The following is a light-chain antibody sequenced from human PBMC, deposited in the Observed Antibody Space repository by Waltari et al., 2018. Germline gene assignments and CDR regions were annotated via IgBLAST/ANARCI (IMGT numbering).Light chain of an antibody. CDR3: CSFTSSSTWV. V-gene: IGLV2-14*03. CDR2: DVT. CDR1: TSDLGGYNY. Sequence: QSALNQQASVSGSLGQSIPMSCTGTTSDLGGYNYVSWYQQHPGKAPKLILYDVTSRPPGVSNRFSGSKSGNTASLTISGLQAEDEADYYCCSFTSSSTWVFGGGTKLTVL. J-gene: IGLJ3*02.